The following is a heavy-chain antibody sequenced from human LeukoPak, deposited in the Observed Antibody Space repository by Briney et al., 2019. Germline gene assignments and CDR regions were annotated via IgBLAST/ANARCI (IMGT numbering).Heavy chain of an antibody. D-gene: IGHD3-22*01. CDR3: ARDIIRSSGLFDY. CDR2: IYYSGST. Sequence: SETLSLTCTVSGGSISSYYWSWIRQPPGKGLEWIGYIYYSGSTNYNPSLKSRVTISAGMSKNQFSLKLSSVTAADTAVYYCARDIIRSSGLFDYWGQGTLVTVSS. CDR1: GGSISSYY. V-gene: IGHV4-59*01. J-gene: IGHJ4*02.